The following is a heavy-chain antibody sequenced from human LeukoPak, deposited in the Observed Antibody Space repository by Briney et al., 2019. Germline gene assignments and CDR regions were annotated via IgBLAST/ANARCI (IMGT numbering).Heavy chain of an antibody. Sequence: GGSLRLSCAASGFSFCNSTIHWVRQAPTRGLQWVSFICFHGGIKFCADSVKGRFTVSRDNSKSTLYVQMKSLRAEDTAVYYCAKDFVVVPGNVNYFDYWGQGTLVTVSS. CDR2: ICFHGGIK. D-gene: IGHD2-21*02. J-gene: IGHJ4*02. V-gene: IGHV3-30*02. CDR1: GFSFCNST. CDR3: AKDFVVVPGNVNYFDY.